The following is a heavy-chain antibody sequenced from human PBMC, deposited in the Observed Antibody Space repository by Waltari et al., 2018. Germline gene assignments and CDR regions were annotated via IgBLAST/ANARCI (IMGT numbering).Heavy chain of an antibody. V-gene: IGHV3-15*07. J-gene: IGHJ4*02. Sequence: NAWMHWVRQTPGKGLEWLGLMKSGTNGGTTEYATPVKGRFTISRDDSTNTLYLLMNSLKTEDTAVYYCTQIALWFGDPVDYWGQGTLVTVSS. CDR1: NAW. D-gene: IGHD3-10*01. CDR3: TQIALWFGDPVDY. CDR2: MKSGTNGGTT.